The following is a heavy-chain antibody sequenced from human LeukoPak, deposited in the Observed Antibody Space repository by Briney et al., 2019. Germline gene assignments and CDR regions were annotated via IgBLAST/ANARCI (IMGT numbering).Heavy chain of an antibody. V-gene: IGHV1-18*01. D-gene: IGHD3-3*01. Sequence: ASVKVSCKASGYTFTSYGISWVRQAPGQGLEWMGWISAYNGNTNYAQKLQGRVTMTTDTSTSTAYMELRSLRSDDTAVYYCARDRSSDYDFWSGYYNYWGQGTLVTVSS. CDR1: GYTFTSYG. CDR3: ARDRSSDYDFWSGYYNY. J-gene: IGHJ4*02. CDR2: ISAYNGNT.